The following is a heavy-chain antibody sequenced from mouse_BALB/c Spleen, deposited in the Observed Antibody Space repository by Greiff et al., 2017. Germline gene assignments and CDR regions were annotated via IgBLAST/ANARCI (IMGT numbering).Heavy chain of an antibody. CDR3: ARMGYYGSSGYFDV. CDR2: IWWNDNK. D-gene: IGHD1-1*01. CDR1: GFSLSTYGIG. Sequence: QVTLKVSGPGILQPSQTLSLTCSFSGFSLSTYGIGVGWIRQPSGKGLEWLAHIWWNDNKYYNTALKSRLTISKDTSNNQVFLKIASVDTADTATYYCARMGYYGSSGYFDVWGAGTTVTVSS. V-gene: IGHV8-11*01. J-gene: IGHJ1*01.